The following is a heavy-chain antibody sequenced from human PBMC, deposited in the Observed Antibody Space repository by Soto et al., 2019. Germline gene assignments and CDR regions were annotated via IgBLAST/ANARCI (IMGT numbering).Heavy chain of an antibody. D-gene: IGHD3-10*01. V-gene: IGHV1-69*01. CDR1: GGTFSSYA. Sequence: QVQLVQSGAEVKKPGSSVKVSCKASGGTFSSYAISWVRQAPGQGLEWMGGIIPIFGTANYAQKFQGRVTITADESTSTAYMGLSSLRSEDTAVYYCARERITMVRGAQGGYYYYGMDVWGQGTTVTVSS. CDR2: IIPIFGTA. CDR3: ARERITMVRGAQGGYYYYGMDV. J-gene: IGHJ6*02.